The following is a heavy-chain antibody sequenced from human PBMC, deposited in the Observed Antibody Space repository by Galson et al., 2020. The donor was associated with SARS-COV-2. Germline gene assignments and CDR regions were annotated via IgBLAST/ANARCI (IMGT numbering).Heavy chain of an antibody. V-gene: IGHV3-30*18. J-gene: IGHJ4*02. CDR3: AKDVEWRDLTPRGYFDY. D-gene: IGHD3-3*01. CDR1: GLTFSNYG. CDR2: ISYDGSHE. Sequence: TGGSLRLSCAASGLTFSNYGIHWVRQAPGKGLERVAVISYDGSHEDYADSVKGRFTISRDNSKNTLYLQMNSLRPEDTAVYYCAKDVEWRDLTPRGYFDYWGQGTLVTVSS.